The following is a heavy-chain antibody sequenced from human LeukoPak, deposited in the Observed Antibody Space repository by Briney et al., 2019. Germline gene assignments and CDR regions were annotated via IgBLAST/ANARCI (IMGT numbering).Heavy chain of an antibody. D-gene: IGHD1-26*01. Sequence: SETLALTCTVSGGSISSSSYYWGWIRQPPGKGLEGIGSMYYSGTTYYNPSLKSRVTISVDTSKNPFSLKLSSVTAADTAVYYCARHRYRSGSDWIDPWGQGTLVTVSS. V-gene: IGHV4-39*01. J-gene: IGHJ5*02. CDR3: ARHRYRSGSDWIDP. CDR2: MYYSGTT. CDR1: GGSISSSSYY.